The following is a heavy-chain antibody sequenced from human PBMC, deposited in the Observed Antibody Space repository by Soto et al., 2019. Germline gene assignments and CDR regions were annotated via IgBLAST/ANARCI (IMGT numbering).Heavy chain of an antibody. J-gene: IGHJ5*02. D-gene: IGHD3-3*01. V-gene: IGHV4-59*08. CDR3: ARLYDFWSGSSNWFDP. CDR2: IYYSGST. CDR1: GGSISSYY. Sequence: SETLSLTCTVSGGSISSYYWSWIRQPPGKGLEWIGYIYYSGSTNYNPSLKSRVTISVDTSKNQFSLKLSSVTAADTAVYYCARLYDFWSGSSNWFDPWGQGTLVTVSS.